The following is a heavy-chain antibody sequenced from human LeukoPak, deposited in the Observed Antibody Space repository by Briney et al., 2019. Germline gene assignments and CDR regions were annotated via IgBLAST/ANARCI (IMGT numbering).Heavy chain of an antibody. J-gene: IGHJ4*02. CDR2: ISSSGSTI. CDR1: GFTFSSYE. Sequence: GGSLRLSCAASGFTFSSYEMNWVRQAPGKGLEWVSYISSSGSTIYYADSVKGRFTISRDNAKNSLYLQMNSLRAEDTAVYYCARVGRGWYLLDYWGQGTLVTVSS. V-gene: IGHV3-48*03. D-gene: IGHD6-19*01. CDR3: ARVGRGWYLLDY.